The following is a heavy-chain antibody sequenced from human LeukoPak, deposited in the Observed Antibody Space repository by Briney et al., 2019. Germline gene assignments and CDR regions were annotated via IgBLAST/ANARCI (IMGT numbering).Heavy chain of an antibody. CDR1: GFTFSDYY. CDR2: ISPTSSTT. Sequence: GGSLRLSCAASGFTFSDYYMTWIRQAPGKGLGWVSYISPTSSTTYYADSVKGRFTIARDNAKNSLYLQMNSLRAEDTAVYYCARTYGSGNNGDYWGQGILVTVSS. J-gene: IGHJ4*02. V-gene: IGHV3-11*01. D-gene: IGHD3-10*01. CDR3: ARTYGSGNNGDY.